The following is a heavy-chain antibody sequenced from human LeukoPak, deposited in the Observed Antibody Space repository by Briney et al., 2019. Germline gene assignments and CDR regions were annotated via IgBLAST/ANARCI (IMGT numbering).Heavy chain of an antibody. V-gene: IGHV3-30-3*01. Sequence: GGSLRLSCAASGFTFSSYAMHWVRQAPGKGLEWVAVISYDGSNKYYADSVKGRFTISRDNSKNTLYLQMNSLRAEDTAVYCCARVSSGWYSVGYYYGMDVWGQGTTVTVSS. CDR1: GFTFSSYA. CDR3: ARVSSGWYSVGYYYGMDV. CDR2: ISYDGSNK. J-gene: IGHJ6*02. D-gene: IGHD6-19*01.